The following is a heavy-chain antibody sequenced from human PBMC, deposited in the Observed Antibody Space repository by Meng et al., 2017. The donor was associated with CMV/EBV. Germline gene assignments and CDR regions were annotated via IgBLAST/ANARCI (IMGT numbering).Heavy chain of an antibody. J-gene: IGHJ4*02. CDR3: ARGGGDTAMVDY. V-gene: IGHV6-1*01. CDR1: GDSVSSNSAA. CDR2: TYYRSKWYN. D-gene: IGHD5-18*01. Sequence: SCAISGDSVSSNSAAWNWIRQSPSRGLEWLGRTYYRSKWYNDYAVSVKSRITINPDTSKNQFTLQLNSVTPEDTSVYDWARGGGDTAMVDYWGQGTLVTVSS.